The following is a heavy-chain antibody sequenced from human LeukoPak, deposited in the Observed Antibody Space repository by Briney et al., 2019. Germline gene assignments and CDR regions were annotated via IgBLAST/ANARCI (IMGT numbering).Heavy chain of an antibody. V-gene: IGHV1-2*02. Sequence: GASVKVSCKASGYTFIDYYIHWVRQAPGQGLEYMGWITPNSGGTNYAQKFQGRVTMTRDTSISTAYMELSRLRSDDTAVYYCARDVKLDYWGQGTLVTVSS. CDR3: ARDVKLDY. J-gene: IGHJ4*02. CDR2: ITPNSGGT. CDR1: GYTFIDYY.